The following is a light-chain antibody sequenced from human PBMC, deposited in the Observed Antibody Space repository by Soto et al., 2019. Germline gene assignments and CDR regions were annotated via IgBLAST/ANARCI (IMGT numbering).Light chain of an antibody. CDR1: QSISTN. J-gene: IGKJ4*01. CDR3: LQRSNWL. Sequence: DIVLTQSPATLSLSPGERATLSCSASQSISTNLAWYQQKPGQAPRPLIYDASNRAPGIPARFSGSGSWTDFTLTISSLEPEDSAFYFCLQRSNWLFGGGTKVDIK. V-gene: IGKV3-11*01. CDR2: DAS.